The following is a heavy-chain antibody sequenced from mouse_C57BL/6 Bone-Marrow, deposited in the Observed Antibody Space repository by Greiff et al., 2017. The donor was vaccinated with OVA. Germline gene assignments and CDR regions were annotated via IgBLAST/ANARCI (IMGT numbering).Heavy chain of an antibody. CDR2: IWWDDDK. D-gene: IGHD1-1*01. J-gene: IGHJ1*03. Sequence: QVTLKVCGPGILQPSQTLSLTCSFSGFSLSTFGMGVGWIRQPSGKGLEWLAHIWWDDDKYYNPALKSRLTISKDTSKNQVFLKIANVDTADTATYYCARIASYYGSRGPYFDVWGTGTTVTVSS. V-gene: IGHV8-8*01. CDR1: GFSLSTFGMG. CDR3: ARIASYYGSRGPYFDV.